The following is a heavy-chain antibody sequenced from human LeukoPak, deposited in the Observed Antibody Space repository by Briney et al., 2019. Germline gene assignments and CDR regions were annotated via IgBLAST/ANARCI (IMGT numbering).Heavy chain of an antibody. CDR1: GYTLTELS. V-gene: IGHV1-24*01. Sequence: GASVKVSCKVSGYTLTELSMHWVRQAPGKGLEWMGGFDPEDGETIYAQKFQGRVTMTEDTSTDTAYMELSSLRSEDTAVYYCAFSADSSGYSTMDFDYWGQGTLVTVSS. D-gene: IGHD3-22*01. CDR3: AFSADSSGYSTMDFDY. J-gene: IGHJ4*02. CDR2: FDPEDGET.